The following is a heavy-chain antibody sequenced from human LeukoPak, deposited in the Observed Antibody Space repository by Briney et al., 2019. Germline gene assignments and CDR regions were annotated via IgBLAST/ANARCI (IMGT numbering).Heavy chain of an antibody. CDR1: GGSVTSYY. J-gene: IGHJ4*02. CDR2: FYFSRST. Sequence: ASETLSLTCTVSGGSVTSYYWSWIRQPPGKGLEWIGYFYFSRSTNYNPSLKSRVAISVDTSKNQFSLKLNSVTAADTAVYYCARGRNFTVTTFYYFDYWGQGTLVTVSS. D-gene: IGHD4-17*01. CDR3: ARGRNFTVTTFYYFDY. V-gene: IGHV4-59*02.